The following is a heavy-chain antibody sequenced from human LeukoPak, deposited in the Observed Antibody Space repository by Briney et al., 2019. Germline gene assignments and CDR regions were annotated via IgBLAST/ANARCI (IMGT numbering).Heavy chain of an antibody. J-gene: IGHJ6*04. CDR2: INPDGSST. CDR1: GFTFNSYW. V-gene: IGHV3-74*01. D-gene: IGHD7-27*01. CDR3: ASSALSPTWGV. Sequence: PGGSLRLSCAASGFTFNSYWMHWVRQAPGKGLMWVSRINPDGSSTNYADSVKGRFTISRDNAKSTLYLQMNSLRAEDTAVYYCASSALSPTWGVWGKGTTVTVCS.